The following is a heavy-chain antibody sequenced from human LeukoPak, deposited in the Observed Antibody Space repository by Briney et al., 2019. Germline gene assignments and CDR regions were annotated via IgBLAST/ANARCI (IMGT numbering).Heavy chain of an antibody. CDR3: AKDSVPYYYGSGSYPDY. V-gene: IGHV3-11*05. Sequence: PGGSLRLSCAASGFTFSDYYMSWIRQAPGKGLEWVSYIGGDNIYTNYADSVKGRFTISRDNSKNTLYLQMNSLRAEDTAVYYCAKDSVPYYYGSGSYPDYWGQGTLVTVSS. J-gene: IGHJ4*02. CDR1: GFTFSDYY. CDR2: IGGDNIYT. D-gene: IGHD3-10*01.